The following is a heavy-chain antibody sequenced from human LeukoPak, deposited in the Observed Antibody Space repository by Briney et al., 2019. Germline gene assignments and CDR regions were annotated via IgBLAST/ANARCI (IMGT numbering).Heavy chain of an antibody. V-gene: IGHV3-48*01. J-gene: IGHJ4*02. CDR3: ARGEEHKLWFGERDFDY. D-gene: IGHD3-10*01. CDR2: ISSSSSSI. Sequence: GGSLRLSCAASGFTFSSYSMNWVRQAPGKGLEWVSYISSSSSSIYYADSVKGGFTISRDNAKNSLYLQMNRLRAEDTAVYYCARGEEHKLWFGERDFDYWGQGTLVTVSS. CDR1: GFTFSSYS.